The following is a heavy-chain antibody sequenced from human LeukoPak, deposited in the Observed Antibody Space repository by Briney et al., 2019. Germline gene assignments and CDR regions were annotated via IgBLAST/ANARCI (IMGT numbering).Heavy chain of an antibody. CDR3: ARNRAYDFWSGYTHEFDY. CDR2: INPNSGGT. J-gene: IGHJ4*02. D-gene: IGHD3-3*01. Sequence: ASVKVSCKASGYTFTCYYMHWVRQAPGQGLEWMGWINPNSGGTNYAQKFQGRVTMTRETSISTAYMELSRLRSDDTAVYYCARNRAYDFWSGYTHEFDYWGQGTLVTVSS. V-gene: IGHV1-2*02. CDR1: GYTFTCYY.